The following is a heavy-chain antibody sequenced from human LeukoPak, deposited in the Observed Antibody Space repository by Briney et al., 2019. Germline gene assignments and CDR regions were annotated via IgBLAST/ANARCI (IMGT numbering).Heavy chain of an antibody. J-gene: IGHJ4*02. CDR3: ARVPGYSGYDYWFDY. CDR2: IITYNGNT. CDR1: GYTFTSYG. D-gene: IGHD5-12*01. Sequence: ASVKVSCKASGYTFTSYGISWVRQAPGQGLEWMGWIITYNGNTNYAQKLQGRVTMTTDTSTSTAYMELRSLRSDDTAVYYCARVPGYSGYDYWFDYWGQGTLVTVSS. V-gene: IGHV1-18*01.